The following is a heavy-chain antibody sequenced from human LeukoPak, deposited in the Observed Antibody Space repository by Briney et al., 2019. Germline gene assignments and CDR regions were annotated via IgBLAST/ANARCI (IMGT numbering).Heavy chain of an antibody. CDR1: GFTFGSYW. V-gene: IGHV3-74*01. D-gene: IGHD3-22*01. CDR2: INTDGGST. CDR3: ARNLYYYDSSGYYYY. Sequence: GGSLRLSCAASGFTFGSYWMHWVRQAPGKGLVWVSRINTDGGSTTYADSVKGRFTISRDNAKNTLYLQMNSLRAEDTAVYYCARNLYYYDSSGYYYYWGQGTLVTVSS. J-gene: IGHJ4*02.